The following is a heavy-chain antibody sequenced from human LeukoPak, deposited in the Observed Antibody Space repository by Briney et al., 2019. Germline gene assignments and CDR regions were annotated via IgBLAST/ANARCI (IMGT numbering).Heavy chain of an antibody. V-gene: IGHV4-30-2*01. J-gene: IGHJ4*02. Sequence: SETLSLTCAVCGDSFKRGYYPWTRIPQAPGEVLVWYVFRCHSRSTNHHPSHKRRLMIPVHRSKDQFSMMLTSVTAADTAVYYCARAASGVVVAASTVRFDYWRQGMLVTVSS. CDR1: GDSFKRGYYP. CDR3: ARAASGVVVAASTVRFDY. CDR2: RCHSRST. D-gene: IGHD2-15*01.